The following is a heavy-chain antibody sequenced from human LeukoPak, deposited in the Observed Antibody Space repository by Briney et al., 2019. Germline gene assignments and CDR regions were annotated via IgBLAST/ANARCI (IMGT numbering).Heavy chain of an antibody. D-gene: IGHD2-15*01. V-gene: IGHV3-33*08. CDR1: GFTFSSYG. J-gene: IGHJ6*02. Sequence: GGSLRLSCAASGFTFSSYGMHWVRQAPGKGLEWVAVIWYDGSNKYYADSVKGRFTISRDNSKNTLYLQMNSLRAEDTAVYYCARVDSYCSGEGCYYYYGMDVWGRGTTVTVSS. CDR3: ARVDSYCSGEGCYYYYGMDV. CDR2: IWYDGSNK.